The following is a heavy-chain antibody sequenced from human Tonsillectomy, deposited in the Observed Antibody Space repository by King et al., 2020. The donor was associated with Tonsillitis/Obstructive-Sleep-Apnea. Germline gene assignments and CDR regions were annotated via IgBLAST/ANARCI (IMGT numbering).Heavy chain of an antibody. D-gene: IGHD2-2*01. Sequence: VQLVESGGGLVQPGGSLRLSCAASGFTFSSYEMNWVRQAPGKGLEGVSYISSSASTIYYADSVKGRFTISRDNAKNSLYLKIHSLRAEDTAVYYCARGGSSTENYFYYYMDVWGKGTTVTVSS. J-gene: IGHJ6*03. CDR2: ISSSASTI. CDR1: GFTFSSYE. CDR3: ARGGSSTENYFYYYMDV. V-gene: IGHV3-48*03.